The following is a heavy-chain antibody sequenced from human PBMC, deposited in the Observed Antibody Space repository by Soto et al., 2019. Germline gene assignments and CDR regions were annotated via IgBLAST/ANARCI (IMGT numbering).Heavy chain of an antibody. V-gene: IGHV1-18*01. CDR1: GYTSTNYG. CDR3: ARASGYLAHSPSVAYFDP. CDR2: ISGYSGKT. Sequence: ASVKVSCKASGYTSTNYGIAWVRQAPGQGLEWMGWISGYSGKTNYAQNVQGRLTMTTDTSTSTAYMELTNLRSDDTAVYYCARASGYLAHSPSVAYFDPWGQGTLVTVSS. J-gene: IGHJ5*02. D-gene: IGHD6-25*01.